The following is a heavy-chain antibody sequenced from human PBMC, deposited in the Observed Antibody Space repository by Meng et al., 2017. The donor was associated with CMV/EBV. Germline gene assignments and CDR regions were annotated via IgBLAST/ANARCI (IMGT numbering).Heavy chain of an antibody. CDR1: GFTFSSYS. V-gene: IGHV3-21*01. J-gene: IGHJ5*02. CDR3: AKGFDP. Sequence: GESLKISCAASGFTFSSYSMNWVRQAPGKGLEWVSSISSSSSYIYYADSVKGRFTISRDNSKNTLYLQMNSLRAEDTAVYYCAKGFDPWGQGTLVTVSS. CDR2: ISSSSSYI.